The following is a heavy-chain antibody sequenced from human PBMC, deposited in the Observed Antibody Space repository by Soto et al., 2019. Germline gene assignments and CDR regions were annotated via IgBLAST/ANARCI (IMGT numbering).Heavy chain of an antibody. Sequence: QVYLVQSGAEVKKPGSSVKISCKASGGIFSSNTINWVRQAAGQGLEWMGGIIPLFGTANYAEKFQGRVTITADKSTETEYMELTGLRSEATAVYSCASKAACGGACYAFHSWGQGTLVTVSS. V-gene: IGHV1-69*06. CDR1: GGIFSSNT. J-gene: IGHJ4*02. CDR2: IIPLFGTA. D-gene: IGHD2-21*02. CDR3: ASKAACGGACYAFHS.